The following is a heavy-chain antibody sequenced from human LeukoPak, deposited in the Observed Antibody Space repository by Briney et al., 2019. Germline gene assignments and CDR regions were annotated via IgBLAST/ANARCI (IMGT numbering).Heavy chain of an antibody. J-gene: IGHJ5*02. V-gene: IGHV4-59*13. CDR1: GGSISSYY. D-gene: IGHD3-22*01. CDR2: IEYSASS. Sequence: SETLSLTCTVAGGSISSYYWTWLRLPQGKGKGWKGFIEYSASSIYNVSLKSRVPISVDASKNQFSLKLSSVTAADTAVYYCARQYYNSSGYYRRNPTNWFDPWGQGTLVTVSS. CDR3: ARQYYNSSGYYRRNPTNWFDP.